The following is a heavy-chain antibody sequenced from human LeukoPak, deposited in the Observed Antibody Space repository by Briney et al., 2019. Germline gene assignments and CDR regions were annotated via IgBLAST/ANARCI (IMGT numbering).Heavy chain of an antibody. J-gene: IGHJ5*02. CDR1: GGSISSSGYY. CDR2: INHSGST. Sequence: SETLSLTCTVSGGSISSSGYYWSWIRQPPGKGLEWIGEINHSGSTNYNPSLKSRVTISVDTSKNQFSLKLSSVTAADTAVYYCARDGVGATGHHNWFDPWGQGTRVTVSS. CDR3: ARDGVGATGHHNWFDP. V-gene: IGHV4-39*07. D-gene: IGHD1-26*01.